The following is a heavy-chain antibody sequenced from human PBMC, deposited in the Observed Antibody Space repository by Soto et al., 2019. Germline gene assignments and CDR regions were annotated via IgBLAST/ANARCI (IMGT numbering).Heavy chain of an antibody. Sequence: QVRLVQSGAEVKKPGSSVRVSCKASGGTFSSYAISWVRQAPGQGLEWMGGIIPILGTENYAQKCQGRVTSTADESTSTAYMELSSLRSEDTAVYYCARDRIAGSKYYYGMDVWGQGTTVTVSS. CDR3: ARDRIAGSKYYYGMDV. CDR1: GGTFSSYA. CDR2: IIPILGTE. J-gene: IGHJ6*02. V-gene: IGHV1-69*01. D-gene: IGHD6-13*01.